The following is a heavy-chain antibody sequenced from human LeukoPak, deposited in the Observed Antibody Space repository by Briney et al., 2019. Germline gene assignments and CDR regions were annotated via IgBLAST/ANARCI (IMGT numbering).Heavy chain of an antibody. CDR3: ARDKAVRTEYFQH. D-gene: IGHD3-22*01. J-gene: IGHJ1*01. CDR1: GDTFTSYG. Sequence: GASVKVSCKASGDTFTSYGFTWVRQAPGQGLEWMGWISGDNGNTNYTQKFQGRVTMTRDTSTSTAYMELRSLRSDDTAVYYCARDKAVRTEYFQHWGQGTLVTVSS. CDR2: ISGDNGNT. V-gene: IGHV1-18*01.